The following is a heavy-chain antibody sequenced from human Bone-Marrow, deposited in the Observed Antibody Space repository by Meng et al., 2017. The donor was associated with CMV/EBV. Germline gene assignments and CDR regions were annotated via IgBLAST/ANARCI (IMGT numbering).Heavy chain of an antibody. Sequence: ASVKVSCKASGYTFTGYYMHWVRQAPGQGLEWMGWINPNSGGTNYAQKFQGRVTMTRDTSISTAYMELSRLRSDDTAVYYCARSGKHSSSYNWFHPWVQGPLVPVSS. D-gene: IGHD6-6*01. CDR1: GYTFTGYY. CDR2: INPNSGGT. J-gene: IGHJ5*02. CDR3: ARSGKHSSSYNWFHP. V-gene: IGHV1-2*02.